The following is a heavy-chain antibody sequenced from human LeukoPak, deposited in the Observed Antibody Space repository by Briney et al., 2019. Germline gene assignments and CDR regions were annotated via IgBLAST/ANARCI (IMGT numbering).Heavy chain of an antibody. CDR2: ISACNGNT. CDR3: ARELLLWFGELPQPDY. J-gene: IGHJ4*02. Sequence: GASVKVSCKASGYTFTSYGISWVRQAPGQGLEWMGWISACNGNTNYAQKFQGRVTMTRDTSISTAYMELSRLRSDDTAVYYCARELLLWFGELPQPDYWGQGTLVTVSS. D-gene: IGHD3-10*01. CDR1: GYTFTSYG. V-gene: IGHV1-18*01.